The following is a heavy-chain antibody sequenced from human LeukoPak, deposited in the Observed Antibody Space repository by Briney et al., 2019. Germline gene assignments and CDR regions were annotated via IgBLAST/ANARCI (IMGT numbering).Heavy chain of an antibody. V-gene: IGHV1-18*01. CDR1: GYTFTSYG. J-gene: IGHJ4*02. CDR3: ARDRRYCSSTSCYHPFDY. Sequence: ASVKVSCKASGYTFTSYGISWVRQAPGQGLEWMGWISAYNGNTNYAQKLQGRVTMTTDTSTSIAYMELRSLRSDDTAVYYCARDRRYCSSTSCYHPFDYWGQGTLVTVSS. CDR2: ISAYNGNT. D-gene: IGHD2-2*01.